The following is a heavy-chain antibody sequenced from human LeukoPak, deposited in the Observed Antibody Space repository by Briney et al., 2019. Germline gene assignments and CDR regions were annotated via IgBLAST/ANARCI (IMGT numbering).Heavy chain of an antibody. V-gene: IGHV3-53*01. D-gene: IGHD1-26*01. CDR2: IYRDGST. CDR1: GFTVSNNY. J-gene: IGHJ3*02. Sequence: GGSLRLSCAASGFTVSNNYMSWVRQAPGKGLEWVSEIYRDGSTYYAASVKGRFSISRDSSKNTVYLQMNSLRAEDAAVYYCARDLREHGVFDIWGQGTMVTVSS. CDR3: ARDLREHGVFDI.